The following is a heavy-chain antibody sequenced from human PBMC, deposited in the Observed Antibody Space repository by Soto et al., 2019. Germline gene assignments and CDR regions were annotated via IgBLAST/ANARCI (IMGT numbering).Heavy chain of an antibody. J-gene: IGHJ4*02. Sequence: EVQLVESGGGLVQPGGSLRLCCAASGFTVSSNYMSWVRQAPGKGLEWVSVIYSGGSTYYADSVKGRFTISRDNSKNTLYLQMNSLRAEDTAVYYCARGQAATVTPVYWGQGTLVTVSS. CDR1: GFTVSSNY. D-gene: IGHD4-17*01. CDR3: ARGQAATVTPVY. CDR2: IYSGGST. V-gene: IGHV3-66*01.